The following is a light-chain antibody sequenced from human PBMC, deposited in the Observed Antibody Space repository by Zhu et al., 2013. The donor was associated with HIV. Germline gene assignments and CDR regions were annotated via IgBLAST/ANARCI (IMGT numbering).Light chain of an antibody. J-gene: IGKJ1*01. CDR2: GAS. V-gene: IGKV3-20*01. Sequence: EIVLTQSPGTLSLSPGERATLSCRASHTINNNYLAWYQQKPGQAPRLLIYGASNRATGIPDRFSGSGYGADFTLTISSLDPEDLAVYYCQQYGSSPRTFGRGTKVEIK. CDR3: QQYGSSPRT. CDR1: HTINNNY.